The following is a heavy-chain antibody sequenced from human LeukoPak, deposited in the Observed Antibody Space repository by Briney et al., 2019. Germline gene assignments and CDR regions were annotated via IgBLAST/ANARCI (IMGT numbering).Heavy chain of an antibody. CDR2: ISYDGSNK. Sequence: GGSLRLSCAASGFTFSSYAMHWVRQAPGKGLEWVAVISYDGSNKYYADSVKGRFTISRDNSKNTLYLQMNSLRAEDTAVYYCARGPIQLWSYYFDYWGQGNPGHRLL. V-gene: IGHV3-30-3*01. J-gene: IGHJ4*02. CDR3: ARGPIQLWSYYFDY. CDR1: GFTFSSYA. D-gene: IGHD5-18*01.